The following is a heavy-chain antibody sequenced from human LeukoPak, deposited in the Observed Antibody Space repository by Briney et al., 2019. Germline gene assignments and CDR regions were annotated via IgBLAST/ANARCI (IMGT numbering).Heavy chain of an antibody. V-gene: IGHV4-59*01. CDR3: ARSSGQLVWSAFDI. D-gene: IGHD6-13*01. CDR1: GGSISSYY. CDR2: IYYSGST. J-gene: IGHJ3*02. Sequence: SETLSLTCTVSGGSISSYYWSWIRQPPGKGLEWIGYIYYSGSTNYNPSLKSRVTISEDTSKNQFSLKVISVTAADTAVYYCARSSGQLVWSAFDIWGQGTMVTVSS.